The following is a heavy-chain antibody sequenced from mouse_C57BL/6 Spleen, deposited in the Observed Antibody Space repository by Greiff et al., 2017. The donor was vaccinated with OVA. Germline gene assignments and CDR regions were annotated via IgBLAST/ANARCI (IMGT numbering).Heavy chain of an antibody. CDR3: EREDDYDGYIDV. Sequence: QVQLQQPGAELVKPGASVKLSCKASGYTFTSYWMHWVKQRPGRGLEWIGRIDPTSGGTKYNEKFKSKATLTVDKPSSTAYMQLSSLTSEDSAVYDSEREDDYDGYIDVWGTGTTVTVSS. CDR2: IDPTSGGT. J-gene: IGHJ1*03. CDR1: GYTFTSYW. D-gene: IGHD2-4*01. V-gene: IGHV1-72*01.